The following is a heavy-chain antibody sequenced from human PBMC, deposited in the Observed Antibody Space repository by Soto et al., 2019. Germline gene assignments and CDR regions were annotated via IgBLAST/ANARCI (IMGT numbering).Heavy chain of an antibody. D-gene: IGHD3-10*01. CDR3: EVGSLSS. J-gene: IGHJ5*02. V-gene: IGHV3-48*02. CDR2: ISSSSSTI. CDR1: GFTFSDYA. Sequence: EVQLVESGGGLVQPGGSLRLSCATSGFTFSDYAMNWVRQAPGKGLEWVSYISSSSSTIYYADSVKGRFTISRDNAKNSLYLQMNSLRDADTAVYYWEVGSLSSWGQGTLVTVSS.